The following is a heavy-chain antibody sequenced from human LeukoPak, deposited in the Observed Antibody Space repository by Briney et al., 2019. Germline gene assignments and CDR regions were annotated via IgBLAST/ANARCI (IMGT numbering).Heavy chain of an antibody. Sequence: GGSLRLSCTVSGFTVSSNSMSWVRQAPGKGLEWVSFIYSDNTHYSDSVKGRFTISRDNSKNTLYLQMNSLRAEDTAVYYCARGIQLWRSFDYWGQGTLVTVSS. V-gene: IGHV3-53*01. D-gene: IGHD5-18*01. J-gene: IGHJ4*02. CDR1: GFTVSSNS. CDR3: ARGIQLWRSFDY. CDR2: IYSDNT.